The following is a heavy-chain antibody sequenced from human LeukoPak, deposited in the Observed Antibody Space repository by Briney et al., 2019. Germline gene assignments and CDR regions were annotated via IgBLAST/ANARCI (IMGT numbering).Heavy chain of an antibody. V-gene: IGHV3-23*05. CDR1: GFSLGEYA. J-gene: IGHJ4*02. Sequence: PGDSLRLSCAASGFSLGEYAMSWVRRAPGKGPEWVSAISGSSTYYSGSVKGRFTISRDTSKTTVYLQMNVLREDDTALYYCVKGPQVGDGYHPDYWGQGTLVTVS. CDR3: VKGPQVGDGYHPDY. CDR2: ISGSST. D-gene: IGHD2-21*01.